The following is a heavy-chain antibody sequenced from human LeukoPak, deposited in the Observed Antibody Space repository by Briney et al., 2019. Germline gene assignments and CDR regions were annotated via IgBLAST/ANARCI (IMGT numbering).Heavy chain of an antibody. Sequence: PSETLSLTCTVSGGSISSSSYYWGWIRQPPGKGLEWTGSIYYSGSTYYNPSLKSRVTISVDTSKNQFSLKLSSVTAADTAVYYCARDYYGSGSSTFDYWGQGTLVTVSS. CDR3: ARDYYGSGSSTFDY. CDR2: IYYSGST. V-gene: IGHV4-39*07. CDR1: GGSISSSSYY. J-gene: IGHJ4*02. D-gene: IGHD3-10*01.